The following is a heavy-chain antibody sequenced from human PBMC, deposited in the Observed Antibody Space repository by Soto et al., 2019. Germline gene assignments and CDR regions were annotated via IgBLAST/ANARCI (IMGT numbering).Heavy chain of an antibody. V-gene: IGHV3-23*01. CDR1: GFTFSSYA. J-gene: IGHJ5*02. CDR2: ISGSGGST. D-gene: IGHD2-15*01. Sequence: EVQLLESGGGLVQPGGSLRLSCAASGFTFSSYAMSWVRQAPGKGLEWVSAISGSGGSTYYADSVKGRFTISRDNSKNTLYLQMNSLRAEDTAVYYCAKDHPYCSGGSCYVWFDPWGQGTLVTVYS. CDR3: AKDHPYCSGGSCYVWFDP.